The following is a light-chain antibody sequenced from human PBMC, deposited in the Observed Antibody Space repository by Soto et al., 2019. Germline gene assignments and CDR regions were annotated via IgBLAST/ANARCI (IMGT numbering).Light chain of an antibody. J-gene: IGKJ4*01. V-gene: IGKV1-5*03. CDR3: QQYNAYPLI. CDR1: QSISTW. Sequence: DIQMTQSPSTLSASVGDRVTITCRASQSISTWLAWYQQKPGKAPYLLIYKASSLEGGVPSRFSGSGSGTKFNITISSLQPDDFATYYCQQYNAYPLIFGGGTKVDIK. CDR2: KAS.